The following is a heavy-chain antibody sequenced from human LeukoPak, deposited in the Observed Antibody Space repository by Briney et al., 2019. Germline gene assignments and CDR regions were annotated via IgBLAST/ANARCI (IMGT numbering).Heavy chain of an antibody. CDR2: ISYDGSNK. V-gene: IGHV3-30*04. Sequence: GGSLRLSCAASGFTFSSYAMHWVRQAPGKGLEWVAVISYDGSNKYYADSVKGRFTISRDNSKNTLYLQMNSLRAEDTAVYYCARVALTGNVYSYSYMDVWGKGTTVTVSS. J-gene: IGHJ6*03. CDR1: GFTFSSYA. D-gene: IGHD1-20*01. CDR3: ARVALTGNVYSYSYMDV.